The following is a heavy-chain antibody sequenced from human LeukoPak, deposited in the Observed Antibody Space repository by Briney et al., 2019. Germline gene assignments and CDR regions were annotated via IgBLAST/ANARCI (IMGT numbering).Heavy chain of an antibody. V-gene: IGHV3-11*01. CDR1: GFTFSDYY. CDR2: ISTDGSTI. J-gene: IGHJ4*02. Sequence: GGSLRLSCAASGFTFSDYYMTWIRQTPGKGLEWLSYISTDGSTIYYADSVRGRFTISRDNAKNSLYLQMNSLRDEDTAVYYCARASRYISSWFYFDYWGQGTVVTVSS. D-gene: IGHD6-13*01. CDR3: ARASRYISSWFYFDY.